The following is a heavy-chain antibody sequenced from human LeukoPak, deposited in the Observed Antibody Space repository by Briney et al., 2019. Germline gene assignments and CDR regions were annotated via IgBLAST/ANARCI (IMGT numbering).Heavy chain of an antibody. CDR2: ISSSSSYI. CDR1: GFTFSSYS. Sequence: PGGSLRLSCAASGFTFSSYSMNWVRQAPGKGLEWVSSISSSSSYIYYADSVKGRFTISRDNSKNTVYLQMNSLRAEDTAVYYCAKVGGIVVVPAAIPRMGLFNVWGKGTTVTISS. V-gene: IGHV3-21*04. J-gene: IGHJ6*04. D-gene: IGHD2-2*01. CDR3: AKVGGIVVVPAAIPRMGLFNV.